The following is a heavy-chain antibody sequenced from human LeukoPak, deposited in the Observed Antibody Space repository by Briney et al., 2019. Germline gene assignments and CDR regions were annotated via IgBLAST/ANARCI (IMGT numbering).Heavy chain of an antibody. V-gene: IGHV1-2*02. J-gene: IGHJ4*02. CDR1: GYTFTDYF. Sequence: GASVKVSCKASGYTFTDYFIHWVRQAPGQGLEWTGWLNPYSGATNFALSFRGRVTMTRDTSVNTAYMEVNSLTSDDTSVYYCARARSRSSTYCLGYWGQGTLVVVSS. CDR3: ARARSRSSTYCLGY. CDR2: LNPYSGAT. D-gene: IGHD6-13*01.